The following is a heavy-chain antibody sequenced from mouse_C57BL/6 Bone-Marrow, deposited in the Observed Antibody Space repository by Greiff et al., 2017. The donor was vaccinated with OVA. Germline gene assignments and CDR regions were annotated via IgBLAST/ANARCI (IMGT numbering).Heavy chain of an antibody. D-gene: IGHD1-1*01. Sequence: EVKLMESGAELVRPGSSVKMSCKTSGYTFTSYGINWVKQRPGQGLEWIGYIYIGNGYTEYNEKFKGKATLTSDTSSSTAYMQLSSLTSEDSAIDFCSRWTVVANFDYWGQGTTLTVSS. CDR1: GYTFTSYG. CDR2: IYIGNGYT. V-gene: IGHV1-58*01. J-gene: IGHJ2*01. CDR3: SRWTVVANFDY.